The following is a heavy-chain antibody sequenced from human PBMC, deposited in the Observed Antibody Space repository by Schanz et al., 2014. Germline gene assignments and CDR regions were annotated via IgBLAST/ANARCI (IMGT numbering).Heavy chain of an antibody. D-gene: IGHD6-13*01. J-gene: IGHJ4*02. CDR2: INAGTGNT. Sequence: QVQLIQSGAEVKKPGASVKVSCTASGYTFTSYDINWVRQAPGQRLEWMGWINAGTGNTEYSQKFQGRVTITRDTLASTAYMEVSSLRSEDTAVYYCARSGSSNWYFFDYWGQGTLITVSS. V-gene: IGHV1-3*01. CDR3: ARSGSSNWYFFDY. CDR1: GYTFTSYD.